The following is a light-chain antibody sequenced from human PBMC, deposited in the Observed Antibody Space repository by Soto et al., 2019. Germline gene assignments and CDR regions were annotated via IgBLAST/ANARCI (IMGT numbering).Light chain of an antibody. CDR1: QSVSTN. Sequence: EIVMMQSPATLSVSPGERATLSCRASQSVSTNLAWYQQKPGQAPRLLIYGASTRATGVPLRFSGSGSGTEFTLTINGLQSDDFAVYHWQQSNNWPPEYSFGQGTKLEI. CDR2: GAS. V-gene: IGKV3-15*01. J-gene: IGKJ2*03. CDR3: QQSNNWPPEYS.